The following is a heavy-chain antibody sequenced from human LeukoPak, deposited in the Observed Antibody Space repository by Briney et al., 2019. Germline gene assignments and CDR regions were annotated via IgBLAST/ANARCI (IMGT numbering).Heavy chain of an antibody. CDR1: SDSISSSSYY. V-gene: IGHV4-39*07. J-gene: IGHJ4*02. CDR2: FYYSGSS. CDR3: SRVRYSSGWSPFDY. D-gene: IGHD6-19*01. Sequence: SKTLSLTCTVSSDSISSSSYYWGWLRQPPGKGLESIGSFYYSGSSYYNPSLKNRVTISVDTSKNQFSLKLSSVSAADTDVYYCSRVRYSSGWSPFDYWGQGTLVTVSS.